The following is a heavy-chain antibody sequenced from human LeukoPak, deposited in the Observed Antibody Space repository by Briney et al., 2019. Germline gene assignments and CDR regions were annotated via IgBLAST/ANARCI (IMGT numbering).Heavy chain of an antibody. D-gene: IGHD4-17*01. CDR3: AKDLRYGDYEADWFDP. CDR2: ISSSSGYT. CDR1: GFTFSDYY. V-gene: IGHV3-11*06. Sequence: PGGSLRLSCAASGFTFSDYYMGWIRQAPGKGLEWVSYISSSSGYTDYADSVKGRFTISRNNTKNSLYLQMNSLRAEDTAVYYCAKDLRYGDYEADWFDPWGQGTLVTVSS. J-gene: IGHJ5*02.